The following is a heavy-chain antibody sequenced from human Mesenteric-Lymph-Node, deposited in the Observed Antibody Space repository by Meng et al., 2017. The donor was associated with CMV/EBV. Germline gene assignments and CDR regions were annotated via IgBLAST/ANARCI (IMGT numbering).Heavy chain of an antibody. J-gene: IGHJ6*02. V-gene: IGHV3-11*04. CDR1: GFTFSDYY. D-gene: IGHD5-18*01. CDR2: ISGSGYSI. CDR3: ARDLDTANMDV. Sequence: GESLKISCAASGFTFSDYYMSWIRQAPGKGLEWVSYISGSGYSIYYADSVKGRFTVSRDNAKNSLYLQMNSLRVEDTAVYYCARDLDTANMDVWGQGTTVTVSS.